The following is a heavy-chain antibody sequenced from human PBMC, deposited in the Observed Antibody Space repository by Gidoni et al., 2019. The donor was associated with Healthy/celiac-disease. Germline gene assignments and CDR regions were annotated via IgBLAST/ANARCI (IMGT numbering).Heavy chain of an antibody. CDR3: AKALIAVAASTGRGDAFDI. D-gene: IGHD6-19*01. Sequence: EVQLVASGGGLVQPGGSLRLSCAASGFPFSSSALSWVRQAPGKGLEWVSAIRGSGGSTYYADSVKGRFTISRDNSKNTLYLQMNSLRAEDTAVYYCAKALIAVAASTGRGDAFDIWGQGTMVTVSS. J-gene: IGHJ3*02. CDR1: GFPFSSSA. V-gene: IGHV3-23*04. CDR2: IRGSGGST.